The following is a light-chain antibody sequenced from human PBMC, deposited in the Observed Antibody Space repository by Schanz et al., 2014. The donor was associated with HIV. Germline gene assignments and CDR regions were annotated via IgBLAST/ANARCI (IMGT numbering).Light chain of an antibody. V-gene: IGKV3D-15*01. J-gene: IGKJ1*01. CDR1: QNVNSN. Sequence: VMTQSPATLSVSPGERATLFCRASQNVNSNLAWYQQKPALAPRLLIYDTSTRAAGIPDRFSGSGSGTEFTLTISSLQSEDFAVYYCQQYNNWPPWTFGQGTKVEIK. CDR2: DTS. CDR3: QQYNNWPPWT.